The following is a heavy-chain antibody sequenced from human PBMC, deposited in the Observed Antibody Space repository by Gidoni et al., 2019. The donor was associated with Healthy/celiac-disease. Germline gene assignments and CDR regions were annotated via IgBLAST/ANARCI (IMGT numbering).Heavy chain of an antibody. D-gene: IGHD4-17*01. V-gene: IGHV5-10-1*03. CDR3: ARHGGGYDYGVELGHWFDP. CDR1: GYSFTSHW. CDR2: IDPSDSYT. Sequence: EVQLVQSGAEVKKPGESLRISCKGSGYSFTSHWISCVRQMPGKGLEWMGRIDPSDSYTNYSPSFQGHVTISADKSISTAYLQWSSLKASDTAMYYCARHGGGYDYGVELGHWFDPWGQGTLVTVSS. J-gene: IGHJ5*02.